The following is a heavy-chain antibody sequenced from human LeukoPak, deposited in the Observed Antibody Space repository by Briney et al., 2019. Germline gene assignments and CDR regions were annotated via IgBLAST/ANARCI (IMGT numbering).Heavy chain of an antibody. CDR3: ARKAYSSSWYRYYYYYMDV. CDR2: IYTSGST. D-gene: IGHD6-13*01. J-gene: IGHJ6*03. CDR1: GGSIISYY. Sequence: SETLSLTCTVSGGSIISYYWSWIRQPAGKGLEWIGRIYTSGSTTYNPSLKSRVTISVDTSKNQFSLKLSSVTAADTAVYYCARKAYSSSWYRYYYYYMDVWGKGTTVTISS. V-gene: IGHV4-4*07.